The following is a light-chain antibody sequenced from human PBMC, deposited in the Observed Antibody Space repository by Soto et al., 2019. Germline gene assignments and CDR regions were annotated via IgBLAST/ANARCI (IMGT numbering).Light chain of an antibody. CDR1: SSDVGSYNL. Sequence: QCALTQPASVSGSPGQSITISCTGTSSDVGSYNLVSWYQQHPGKAPKLMIYEVSKRPSGVSNRFSGSKSGNTASLTISGLQAVDEADYYCCSYAGSSTWVFGTGTKLTVL. CDR2: EVS. V-gene: IGLV2-23*02. J-gene: IGLJ1*01. CDR3: CSYAGSSTWV.